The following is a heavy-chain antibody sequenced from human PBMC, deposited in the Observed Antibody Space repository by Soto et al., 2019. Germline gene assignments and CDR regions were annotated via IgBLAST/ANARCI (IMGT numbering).Heavy chain of an antibody. CDR1: GFSFSNYA. CDR3: ATQDFRGTSGTT. V-gene: IGHV3-23*01. D-gene: IGHD1-1*01. J-gene: IGHJ4*02. Sequence: PGGSLRLSCTASGFSFSNYAMGWVRQTPGKGLEWVSVISRVGGNIHYVESVKGRFTISRDNSKNTLYLQMDSLRVEDTAVYNCATQDFRGTSGTTWGQGTQVTAPQ. CDR2: ISRVGGNI.